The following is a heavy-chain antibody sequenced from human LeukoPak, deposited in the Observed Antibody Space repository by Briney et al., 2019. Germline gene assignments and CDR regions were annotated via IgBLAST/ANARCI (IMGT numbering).Heavy chain of an antibody. D-gene: IGHD3-16*01. CDR2: FDPEDGKR. J-gene: IGHJ5*02. Sequence: GASVKVSCKVSGYTLTELCMHWVRQAPGKGIEWMGAFDPEDGKRIYAQKFQGRVTMTADTPTDTAYMELSSLRSDDTAVYYCATDRDLRFPYNWLDPWGQGTLVTVSS. CDR3: ATDRDLRFPYNWLDP. V-gene: IGHV1-24*01. CDR1: GYTLTELC.